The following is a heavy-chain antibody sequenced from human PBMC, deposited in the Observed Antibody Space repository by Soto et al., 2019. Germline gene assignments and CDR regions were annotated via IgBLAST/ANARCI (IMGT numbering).Heavy chain of an antibody. CDR1: GFTFSDYY. Sequence: GGSLRLSCAASGFTFSDYYMSWIRQAPGKGLEWVSYISSSSSYTNYADSVKGRFTISRDNAKNSLYLQMNSLRAEDTAVYYCARDARREGTFDYWGQGTLVTVSS. V-gene: IGHV3-11*06. CDR3: ARDARREGTFDY. D-gene: IGHD1-1*01. CDR2: ISSSSSYT. J-gene: IGHJ4*02.